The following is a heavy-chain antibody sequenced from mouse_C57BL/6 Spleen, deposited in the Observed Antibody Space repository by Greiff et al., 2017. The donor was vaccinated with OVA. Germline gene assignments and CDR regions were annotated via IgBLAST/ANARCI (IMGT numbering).Heavy chain of an antibody. J-gene: IGHJ4*01. CDR2: ISSGSSTI. V-gene: IGHV5-17*01. CDR1: GFTFSDYG. CDR3: ARKEVLYYDYGRYYAMDY. Sequence: EVQGVESGGGLVKPGGSLKLSCAASGFTFSDYGMHWVRQAPEKGLAWVAYISSGSSTIYYADTVKGRFTISRDNAKNTLFLQMTSLRSEDTAMYYCARKEVLYYDYGRYYAMDYWGQGTSVTVSS. D-gene: IGHD2-4*01.